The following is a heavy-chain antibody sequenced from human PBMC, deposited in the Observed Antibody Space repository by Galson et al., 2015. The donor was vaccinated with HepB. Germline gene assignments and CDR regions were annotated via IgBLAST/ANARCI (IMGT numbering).Heavy chain of an antibody. CDR3: ARLGDLSGHSSL. D-gene: IGHD3-22*01. Sequence: SLRLSCAASGFTFSGSAIHWVRQASGRGLEWVGRIRSKASGHATAYDASLKGRFTISRDDSKNTAYLHMNSLKTEDTAVYYCARLGDLSGHSSLWGQGTLVTVSS. V-gene: IGHV3-73*01. CDR2: IRSKASGHAT. J-gene: IGHJ4*02. CDR1: GFTFSGSA.